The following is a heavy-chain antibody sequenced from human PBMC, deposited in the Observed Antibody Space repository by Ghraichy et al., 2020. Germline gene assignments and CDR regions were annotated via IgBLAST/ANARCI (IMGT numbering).Heavy chain of an antibody. CDR3: ARDTRYHGTYSNY. CDR2: IYIGGST. Sequence: LSLTCAASGFTVSSNYMNWVRQAPGKGLEWVSVIYIGGSTDYADSVRGRFTISRDRSKNTVYLQMNSLRADDTAVYYCARDTRYHGTYSNYWGQGTLVTVSS. J-gene: IGHJ4*02. V-gene: IGHV3-53*01. D-gene: IGHD1-26*01. CDR1: GFTVSSNY.